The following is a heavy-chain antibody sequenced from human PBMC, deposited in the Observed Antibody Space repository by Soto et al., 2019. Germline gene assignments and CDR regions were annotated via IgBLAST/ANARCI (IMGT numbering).Heavy chain of an antibody. CDR3: ARDGEMATIKGYYYGMDV. Sequence: ASVKVSCKASGGTFSSYAISWVRQAPGQGLEWMGGNIPIFGTANYAQKFQGRVTITADESTSTAYMELSSLRSEDTAVYYCARDGEMATIKGYYYGMDVWGQGTTVTVSS. D-gene: IGHD5-12*01. CDR2: NIPIFGTA. V-gene: IGHV1-69*13. J-gene: IGHJ6*02. CDR1: GGTFSSYA.